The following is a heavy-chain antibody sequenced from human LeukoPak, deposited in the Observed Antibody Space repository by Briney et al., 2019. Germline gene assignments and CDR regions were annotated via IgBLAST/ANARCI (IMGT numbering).Heavy chain of an antibody. Sequence: ASVRVSCKVSGYTLTELSMHWVRQAPGKGLEWRGGFDPEDGQTIYAQKFQGRVTITEDTSTDTAYIALSSLRSVDAAAYYCATVVPIFGAAWFDPWGQGTLVSVSS. D-gene: IGHD3-3*01. CDR1: GYTLTELS. J-gene: IGHJ5*02. CDR3: ATVVPIFGAAWFDP. V-gene: IGHV1-24*01. CDR2: FDPEDGQT.